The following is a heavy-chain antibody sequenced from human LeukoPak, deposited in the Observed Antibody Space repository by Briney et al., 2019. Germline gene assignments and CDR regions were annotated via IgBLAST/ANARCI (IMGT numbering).Heavy chain of an antibody. V-gene: IGHV6-1*01. CDR3: AREGATVTTMDY. D-gene: IGHD4-17*01. CDR2: TYYRSKWYN. Sequence: SQTLSLTCAISGDSESSNSAAWNWIRQSPSRGLEWLGRTYYRSKWYNDYAVSVKSRITISPDTSKNQFSLQMNSVTPEDSGVYYCAREGATVTTMDYWGPGALVTVSS. CDR1: GDSESSNSAA. J-gene: IGHJ4*02.